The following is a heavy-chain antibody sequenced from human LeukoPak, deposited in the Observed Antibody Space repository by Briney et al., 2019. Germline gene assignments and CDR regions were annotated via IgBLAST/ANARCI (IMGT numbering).Heavy chain of an antibody. D-gene: IGHD1-26*01. CDR3: AKDMGWELEKAKAFDI. V-gene: IGHV3-53*01. Sequence: GGSLRLSCAASGFTVSSNYMSWVRQAPGKGLEWVSIIYSGGSTFYADSVKGRFTISRDNSKNTLYLQMNSLRAEDTALYYCAKDMGWELEKAKAFDIWGQGTMVTVSS. J-gene: IGHJ3*02. CDR1: GFTVSSNY. CDR2: IYSGGST.